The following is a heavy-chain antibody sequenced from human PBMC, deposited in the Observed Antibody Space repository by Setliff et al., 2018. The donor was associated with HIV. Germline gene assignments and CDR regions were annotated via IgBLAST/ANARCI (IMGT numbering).Heavy chain of an antibody. D-gene: IGHD3-22*01. V-gene: IGHV4-39*07. CDR2: INYGGAP. CDR1: TDSLSSSTNH. Sequence: SETLSLTCTVSTDSLSSSTNHWGWIRQPPGKGPEWIGNINYGGAPYYNPSLKSRVTISIDTSKSQFSLKLTSVTAADTAMYFCARDPHYFDTSGYYSYFYFDYWGHGTLVTVSS. J-gene: IGHJ4*01. CDR3: ARDPHYFDTSGYYSYFYFDY.